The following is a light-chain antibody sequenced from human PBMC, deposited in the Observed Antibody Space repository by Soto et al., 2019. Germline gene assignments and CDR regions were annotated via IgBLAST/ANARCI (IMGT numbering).Light chain of an antibody. V-gene: IGLV1-44*01. J-gene: IGLJ2*01. Sequence: QSVLTQPPSASGTPGQRGTISCSGSSSTIGSNTVNWYQQLPGTAPKLLIYSNNQRPSGVPDRFSGSNSGTSASLAIRGLQSEDEADYYRAACDDSLNGVVIGGGTNLTV. CDR1: SSTIGSNT. CDR3: AACDDSLNGVV. CDR2: SNN.